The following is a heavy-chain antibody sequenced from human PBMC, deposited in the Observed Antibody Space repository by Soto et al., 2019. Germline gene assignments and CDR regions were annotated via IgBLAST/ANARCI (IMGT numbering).Heavy chain of an antibody. Sequence: GESLKISCKGSGYSFTSYWISWVHQMPGKGLEWMGRIDPSDSYTNYSPSFQGHVTISADKSISTAYLQWSSLKASDTAMYYCARLYCSGGSCYSRMDVWGQGTTVTVSS. CDR2: IDPSDSYT. D-gene: IGHD2-15*01. CDR1: GYSFTSYW. CDR3: ARLYCSGGSCYSRMDV. V-gene: IGHV5-10-1*01. J-gene: IGHJ6*02.